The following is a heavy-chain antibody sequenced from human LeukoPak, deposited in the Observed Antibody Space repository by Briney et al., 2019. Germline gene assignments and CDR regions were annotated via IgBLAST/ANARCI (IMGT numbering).Heavy chain of an antibody. CDR2: IFYSGGT. CDR3: ARAGDGSYLSYWYFDL. V-gene: IGHV4-59*01. Sequence: SETLSLTCAVSGGSTSSYYGSWIRQPPGKALEWIWHIFYSGGTTYNPSPTSRVTISVDTSNNQYSLKLSSVTAADTAVYYCARAGDGSYLSYWYFDLWGRGTLVTVS. CDR1: GGSTSSYY. J-gene: IGHJ2*01. D-gene: IGHD3-10*01.